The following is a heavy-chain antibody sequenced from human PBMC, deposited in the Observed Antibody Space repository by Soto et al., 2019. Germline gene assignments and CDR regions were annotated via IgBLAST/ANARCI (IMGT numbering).Heavy chain of an antibody. D-gene: IGHD1-26*01. CDR3: ARGWWELGKAGFFVY. CDR1: GGTFSSYA. Sequence: QVQLVQSGAEVKKPGSSVKVSCKASGGTFSSYAISWVRQAPGQGLEWVGGIIPIFGTANYAQKFQGRVTITAEKSTSTAYMELRSLRTEVKAVYYCARGWWELGKAGFFVYWGQGTLVTVS. J-gene: IGHJ4*02. CDR2: IIPIFGTA. V-gene: IGHV1-69*06.